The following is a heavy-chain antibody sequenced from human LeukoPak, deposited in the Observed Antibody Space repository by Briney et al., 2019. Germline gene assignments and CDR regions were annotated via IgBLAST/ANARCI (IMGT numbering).Heavy chain of an antibody. D-gene: IGHD2-21*02. CDR2: INPNSGGT. CDR3: ARGLAYCGGDCYPGSRYYYYYYYMDV. Sequence: ASVKVSCKASGYTFTGYYMHWLRQAPGQGLEWMGWINPNSGGTNYAQKFQGRVTMTRDTSISTAYMELSRLRSDDTAVYYCARGLAYCGGDCYPGSRYYYYYYYMDVWGKGTTVTVSS. V-gene: IGHV1-2*02. CDR1: GYTFTGYY. J-gene: IGHJ6*03.